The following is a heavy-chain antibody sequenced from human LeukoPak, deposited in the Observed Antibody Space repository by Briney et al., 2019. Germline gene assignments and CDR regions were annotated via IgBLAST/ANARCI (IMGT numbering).Heavy chain of an antibody. J-gene: IGHJ5*02. CDR1: GYSFTSYW. Sequence: GESLKISCKASGYSFTSYWIGWVRQMPGKGLEWMGIIYPGDSDTRYSPSFQGQVTISADKSISTAYLQWSSLKASDTAMYYCARTGRGYSSSVGNWFDPWGQGTLVTVSS. CDR2: IYPGDSDT. CDR3: ARTGRGYSSSVGNWFDP. V-gene: IGHV5-51*01. D-gene: IGHD6-6*01.